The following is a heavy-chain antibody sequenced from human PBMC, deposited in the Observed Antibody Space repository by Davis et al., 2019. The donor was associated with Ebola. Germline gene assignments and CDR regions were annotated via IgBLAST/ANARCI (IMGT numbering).Heavy chain of an antibody. CDR3: ARGKAAAGSNWFDP. J-gene: IGHJ5*02. D-gene: IGHD6-13*01. Sequence: MPSETLSLTCTVSGGSISSGDYYWSWIRQPPGKGLEWIGYIYYSGSTYYNPSLKSRVTISVDTSKNQFSLKLSSVTAADTAVYYCARGKAAAGSNWFDPWGQGTLVTVSS. CDR2: IYYSGST. V-gene: IGHV4-30-4*01. CDR1: GGSISSGDYY.